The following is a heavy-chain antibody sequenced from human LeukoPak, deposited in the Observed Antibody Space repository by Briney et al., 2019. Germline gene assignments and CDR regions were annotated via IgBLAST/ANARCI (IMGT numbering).Heavy chain of an antibody. Sequence: GGSLRLSCAASGFTFSSYSMNWVRQAPGQGLELVSYLSSSNSIIYYADSVKGRFTISRDNAKDSLYLQMNSLRDEDTAVYYCARDAPYDFWSGYQSGYMDVWGKGTTVTVSS. D-gene: IGHD3-3*01. CDR3: ARDAPYDFWSGYQSGYMDV. CDR1: GFTFSSYS. CDR2: LSSSNSII. V-gene: IGHV3-48*02. J-gene: IGHJ6*03.